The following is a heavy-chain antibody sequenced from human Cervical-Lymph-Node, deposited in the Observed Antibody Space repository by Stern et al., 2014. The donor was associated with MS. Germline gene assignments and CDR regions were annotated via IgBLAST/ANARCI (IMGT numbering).Heavy chain of an antibody. J-gene: IGHJ6*02. CDR1: GGTFSDFA. Sequence: QVQLVQSGAEVKKPGSSVKVSCKASGGTFSDFAISWVRQAPRQGLEWMGGIIPVFGTANYAQKFQGRVTITADESTSTAYMELNSLRSEDTAVYYCARDSDLENTGYAMDVWGQGTTVTVSS. V-gene: IGHV1-69*01. CDR2: IIPVFGTA. CDR3: ARDSDLENTGYAMDV. D-gene: IGHD1-1*01.